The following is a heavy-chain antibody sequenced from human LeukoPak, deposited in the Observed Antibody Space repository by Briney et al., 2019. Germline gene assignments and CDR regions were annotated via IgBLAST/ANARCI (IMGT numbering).Heavy chain of an antibody. Sequence: ASVKVSCKASGYTFTNYAMHWVRQAPGQRLEWMGWINGDNGYTKYSQNFQGRVTITRDTFASTAYMELSSLRSEDTAVYYCTRGGSSHSFDYWGQGTLVTVSS. J-gene: IGHJ4*02. CDR3: TRGGSSHSFDY. V-gene: IGHV1-3*01. D-gene: IGHD3-16*01. CDR2: INGDNGYT. CDR1: GYTFTNYA.